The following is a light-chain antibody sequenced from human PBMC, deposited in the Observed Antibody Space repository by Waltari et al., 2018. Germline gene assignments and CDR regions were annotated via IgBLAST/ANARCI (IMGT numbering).Light chain of an antibody. V-gene: IGLV2-14*03. CDR2: DVN. CDR3: NSYTSTSTPYV. CDR1: NNDVGAYNH. Sequence: QSALTQPGPVSGSPGQSTTISCTGPNNDVGAYNHFSWYRKYAGKEPKLIIYDVNKRPSGVSDRFSGSKSGLTASLTISGLQTEDEADYYCNSYTSTSTPYVFGTGTKVIVL. J-gene: IGLJ1*01.